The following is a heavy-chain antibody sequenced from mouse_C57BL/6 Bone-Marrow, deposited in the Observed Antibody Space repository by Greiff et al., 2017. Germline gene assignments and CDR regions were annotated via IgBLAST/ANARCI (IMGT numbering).Heavy chain of an antibody. CDR2: INPNNGGT. J-gene: IGHJ2*01. CDR1: GYTFTDYY. CDR3: ARGIYDGYRLYFDY. Sequence: VQLQQSGPELVKPGASVKISCKASGYTFTDYYMNWVKQSHGKSLEWIGDINPNNGGTSYNQKFKGKATLTVDKSSSTAYMELRSLTSEDSAVYYCARGIYDGYRLYFDYWGQGTTLTVSS. V-gene: IGHV1-26*01. D-gene: IGHD2-3*01.